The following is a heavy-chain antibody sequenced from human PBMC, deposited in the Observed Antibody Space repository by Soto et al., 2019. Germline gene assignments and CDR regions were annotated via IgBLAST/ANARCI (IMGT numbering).Heavy chain of an antibody. V-gene: IGHV4-31*03. CDR1: GGSISSGGYY. D-gene: IGHD2-2*01. J-gene: IGHJ5*02. Sequence: SETLSLTCTVSGGSISSGGYYWSWIRQHPGKGLEWIGYIYYSGSTYYNPSLKSRVTISVDTSKNQFSLKLSSVTAADTAVYYCARGDCSSTSCYDWFDPWGQGTLVTVSS. CDR2: IYYSGST. CDR3: ARGDCSSTSCYDWFDP.